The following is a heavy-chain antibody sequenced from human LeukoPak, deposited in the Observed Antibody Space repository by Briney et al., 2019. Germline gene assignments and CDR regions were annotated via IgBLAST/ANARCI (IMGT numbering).Heavy chain of an antibody. CDR1: GYSISSGYY. V-gene: IGHV4-38-2*02. D-gene: IGHD4-23*01. CDR3: ARFDYAGPRGNYFDY. Sequence: KPSETLSLTCTVSGYSISSGYYWGWIRQPPGKGLEWIGIIYHSGNTYYNPSLKSRVTISVDTSNNQFSLKVSSVTATDTAVYYCARFDYAGPRGNYFDYWGQGTLVTVSS. J-gene: IGHJ4*02. CDR2: IYHSGNT.